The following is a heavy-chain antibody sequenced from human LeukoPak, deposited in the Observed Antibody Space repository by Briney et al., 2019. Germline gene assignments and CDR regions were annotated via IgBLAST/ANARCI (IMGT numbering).Heavy chain of an antibody. Sequence: SETLSLTCSVSGGSISSGRYYWTWIRQPAGKGLEWIGRIFSSGNSDYNPSLKSRVTMSVDTSKNQFSLKMGSVTAADTAVYXCARYGGPNRYWYCDLWGPGTLVTVSS. CDR3: ARYGGPNRYWYCDL. CDR1: GGSISSGRYY. D-gene: IGHD1-14*01. V-gene: IGHV4-61*02. CDR2: IFSSGNS. J-gene: IGHJ2*01.